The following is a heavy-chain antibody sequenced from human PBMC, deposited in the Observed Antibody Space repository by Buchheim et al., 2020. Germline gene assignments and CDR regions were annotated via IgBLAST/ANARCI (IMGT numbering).Heavy chain of an antibody. Sequence: QVQLVQSGAEVKKPGSSVKVSCKASGGTFSSYAISWVRQAPGQGLEWMGRIIPILGIANYAQKFQGRVTITADKSTSTAYMELSSLRSEDTAAYYCARNFAPDCSSTSCYLYGMDVWGQGTT. CDR3: ARNFAPDCSSTSCYLYGMDV. D-gene: IGHD2-2*01. V-gene: IGHV1-69*04. CDR2: IIPILGIA. J-gene: IGHJ6*02. CDR1: GGTFSSYA.